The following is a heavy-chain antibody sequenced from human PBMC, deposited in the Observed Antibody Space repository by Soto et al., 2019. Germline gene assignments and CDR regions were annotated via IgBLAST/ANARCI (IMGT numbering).Heavy chain of an antibody. CDR3: ARVPDR. D-gene: IGHD2-2*01. Sequence: PSENLSLTCAVSGGLNRIGVYSWSWIRQPPGKGLEWIGCIYHSGSTYYNPSLKSRVTISVDRSKNQFSLKLSSVTAADTAVYYCARVPDRWGQGTLVTVS. CDR2: IYHSGST. CDR1: GGLNRIGVYS. J-gene: IGHJ5*02. V-gene: IGHV4-30-2*01.